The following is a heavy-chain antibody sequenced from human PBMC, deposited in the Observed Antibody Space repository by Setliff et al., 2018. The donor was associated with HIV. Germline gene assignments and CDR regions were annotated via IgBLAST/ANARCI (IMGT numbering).Heavy chain of an antibody. CDR3: TVLGANSFEL. Sequence: LRLSCAASGFSFSNAWMDWVRQAPGKGLEWVGRGYTKTDGGTTDYAAPVKGRFTISRDDSRNTLYLQLNSLRTDDTALYYCTVLGANSFELWGQGTMVTVSS. J-gene: IGHJ3*01. D-gene: IGHD1-26*01. V-gene: IGHV3-15*07. CDR1: GFSFSNAW. CDR2: GYTKTDGGTT.